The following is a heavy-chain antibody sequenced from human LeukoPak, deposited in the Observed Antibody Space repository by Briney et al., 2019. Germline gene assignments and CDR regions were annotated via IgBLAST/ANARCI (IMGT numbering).Heavy chain of an antibody. V-gene: IGHV3-48*01. CDR1: GFTFSSYS. CDR2: ISSSSSTI. J-gene: IGHJ4*02. CDR3: ARDGYSSGWYLTHCFDY. D-gene: IGHD6-19*01. Sequence: GGSLRLSCAASGFTFSSYSMNWVRQAPGKGLEWVSYISSSSSTIYYADSVKGRFTISRDNAKNSLYLQMNSLRAEDTAVYYCARDGYSSGWYLTHCFDYWGQGTLVTVSS.